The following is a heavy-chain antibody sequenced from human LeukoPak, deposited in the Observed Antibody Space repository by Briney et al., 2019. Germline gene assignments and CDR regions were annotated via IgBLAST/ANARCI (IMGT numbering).Heavy chain of an antibody. D-gene: IGHD3-3*01. Sequence: GGSLRLSCAASAFTFSSYGMHWVRQAPGKGLEWVAVIWYDGSNKYYADSVEGRFTISRDNSKNTLFLQMNSLRAEDTAVYYCARDRETWNFDFWGQGTLVTVSS. CDR3: ARDRETWNFDF. V-gene: IGHV3-33*01. CDR2: IWYDGSNK. CDR1: AFTFSSYG. J-gene: IGHJ4*02.